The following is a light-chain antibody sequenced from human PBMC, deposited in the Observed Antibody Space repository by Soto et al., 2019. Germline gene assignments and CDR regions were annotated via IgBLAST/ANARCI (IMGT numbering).Light chain of an antibody. Sequence: EIVLTQSPGTLSLSPGERATLSCRASQSVSSYLAWYQQKPGQAPRLLIDGASSRATGIPDRFSGSGSGTDFTLTISRLDPEDFAVYCCQQYDCSQFTFGRGTKVDIK. CDR2: GAS. CDR1: QSVSSY. CDR3: QQYDCSQFT. J-gene: IGKJ3*01. V-gene: IGKV3-20*01.